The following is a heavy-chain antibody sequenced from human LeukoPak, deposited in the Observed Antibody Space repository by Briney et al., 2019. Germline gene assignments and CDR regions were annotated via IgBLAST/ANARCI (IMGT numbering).Heavy chain of an antibody. J-gene: IGHJ5*02. CDR1: GGSFSGYY. D-gene: IGHD1-26*01. CDR2: INHSGST. CDR3: ARHSGGTYYVSLDP. V-gene: IGHV4-34*01. Sequence: SETLSLTCAVYGGSFSGYYWSWIRQPPGKGLEWIGEINHSGSTNYNPSLKSRVTISVDTSKNQFSLKLSPVTAADTAVYYCARHSGGTYYVSLDPWGQGTLVTVSS.